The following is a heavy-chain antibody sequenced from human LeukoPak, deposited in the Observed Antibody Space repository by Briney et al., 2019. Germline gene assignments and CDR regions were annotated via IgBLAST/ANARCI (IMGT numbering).Heavy chain of an antibody. Sequence: SETLCLTCSVSGVSISSYYWSWIRQPPGKGLEWIGYTHYSGNANYNPSIKSRVTISVDTSKNQISLKLSSVTAADTAVYYCGRGSDLYFLWGQGTLVTASS. CDR1: GVSISSYY. D-gene: IGHD6-19*01. CDR2: THYSGNA. V-gene: IGHV4-59*01. J-gene: IGHJ4*02. CDR3: GRGSDLYFL.